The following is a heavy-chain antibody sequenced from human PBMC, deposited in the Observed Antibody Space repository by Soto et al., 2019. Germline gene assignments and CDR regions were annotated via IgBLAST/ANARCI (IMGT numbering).Heavy chain of an antibody. CDR3: ARDKHIVVVTALGWFDP. CDR2: IWYDGRNK. D-gene: IGHD2-21*02. Sequence: QVQLVESGGGVVQPGRSLRLSGAASGFTFSSYGMHWVRQAPGKGLEWVAVIWYDGRNKYYADSVKGRFTISRDNSKNTLYLQMNSLRAEDTAVYYCARDKHIVVVTALGWFDPWGQGTLVTVAS. CDR1: GFTFSSYG. V-gene: IGHV3-33*01. J-gene: IGHJ5*02.